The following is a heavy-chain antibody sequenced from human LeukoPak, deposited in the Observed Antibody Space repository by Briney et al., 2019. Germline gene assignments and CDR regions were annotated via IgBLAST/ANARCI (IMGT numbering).Heavy chain of an antibody. CDR2: ISAYNGAT. CDR3: ARILTGYYSKYYFDY. J-gene: IGHJ4*02. Sequence: EASVKVSCKASGYTFTSYGISWVRQAPGQGLEWMGWISAYNGATNYAQKLQGRVTVTTDISTSTAYMELRSLRADDTAVYYCARILTGYYSKYYFDYWGQGTLVTVSS. V-gene: IGHV1-18*01. CDR1: GYTFTSYG. D-gene: IGHD3-9*01.